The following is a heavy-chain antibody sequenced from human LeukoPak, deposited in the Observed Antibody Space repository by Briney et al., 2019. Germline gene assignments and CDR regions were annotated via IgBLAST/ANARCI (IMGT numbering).Heavy chain of an antibody. CDR3: ATDLNYYASGSYYPY. Sequence: HPGGSLRLSCAASGFTFSSYGMHWVRQAPGKGLEWVAFIRYDGSNKYYADSVKGRFTISRDNSKNTLWLQMNSLRAEDTAVYYCATDLNYYASGSYYPYWGQGTLVTVSS. V-gene: IGHV3-30*02. CDR2: IRYDGSNK. CDR1: GFTFSSYG. J-gene: IGHJ4*02. D-gene: IGHD3-10*01.